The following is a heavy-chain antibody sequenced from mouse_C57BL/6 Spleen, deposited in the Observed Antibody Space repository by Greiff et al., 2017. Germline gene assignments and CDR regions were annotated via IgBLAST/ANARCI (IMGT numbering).Heavy chain of an antibody. V-gene: IGHV8-12*01. CDR1: GFSLSTSGMG. CDR3: ARTYYYVSSSTNFDY. J-gene: IGHJ2*01. CDR2: IYWDDDK. Sequence: QVTLKESGPGILQSSQTLSLTCSFSGFSLSTSGMGVSWIRQPSGKGLEWLAHIYWDDDKRYNPSLKSRLTISKDTSRNQVFLKSTSVDTADTATYYCARTYYYVSSSTNFDYWGQGTTLTVSS. D-gene: IGHD1-1*01.